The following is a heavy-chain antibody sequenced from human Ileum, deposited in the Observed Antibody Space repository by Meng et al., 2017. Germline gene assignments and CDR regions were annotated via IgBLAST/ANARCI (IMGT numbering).Heavy chain of an antibody. CDR1: GFTLNNYW. CDR2: IKQDGSEK. D-gene: IGHD3-10*01. V-gene: IGHV3-7*01. Sequence: GESLKISCAATGFTLNNYWMSWVRQPPGKGLEWVANIKQDGSEKNYVDSVKGRFTISRDNAKNSLYLQMNSLRAEDTAVYYGASRLRGVPGGGYWGQGTLVTVSS. J-gene: IGHJ4*02. CDR3: ASRLRGVPGGGY.